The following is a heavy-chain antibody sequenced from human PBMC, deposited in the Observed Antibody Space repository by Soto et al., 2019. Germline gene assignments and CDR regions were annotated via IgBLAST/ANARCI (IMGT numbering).Heavy chain of an antibody. CDR3: ARDIAFDIEY. J-gene: IGHJ4*02. Sequence: QVHLLQSGAEVQKPGASVKVSCKTSGYTFNDFGITWVRQAPGLGLEWLGWIYSKAGKMNFAPKFQNRVIMTTDTSTSTAFMELPSLTFDDSAIYFCARDIAFDIEYWGQGTLVTVS. D-gene: IGHD2-15*01. CDR2: IYSKAGKM. CDR1: GYTFNDFG. V-gene: IGHV1-18*01.